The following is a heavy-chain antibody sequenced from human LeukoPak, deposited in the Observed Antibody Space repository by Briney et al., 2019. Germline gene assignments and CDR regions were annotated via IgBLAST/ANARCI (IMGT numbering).Heavy chain of an antibody. CDR1: GFTFSDYY. J-gene: IGHJ4*02. CDR3: ASDKNVLLWFGELFGLY. CDR2: IYYSGST. Sequence: GSLRLSCAVSGFTFSDYYMSWIRQPPGKGLEWIGSIYYSGSTYYNPSLKSRVTISVDTSKNQFSLKLSSVTAADTAVYYCASDKNVLLWFGELFGLYWGQGTLVTVSS. D-gene: IGHD3-10*01. V-gene: IGHV4-38-2*01.